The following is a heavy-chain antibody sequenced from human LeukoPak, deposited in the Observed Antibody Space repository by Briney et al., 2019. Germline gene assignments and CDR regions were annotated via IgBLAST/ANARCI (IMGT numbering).Heavy chain of an antibody. CDR3: ARARRYSYYMDV. Sequence: SETLSLTCTVSGGSISSSSYYWGWIRQPPGKGLEWIGSIYYSGSTYYNPSLKSRVTISVDTSKNQFSLKLSSVTTADTAVYYCARARRYSYYMDVWGKGTTVTVSS. J-gene: IGHJ6*03. CDR2: IYYSGST. CDR1: GGSISSSSYY. V-gene: IGHV4-39*07. D-gene: IGHD1-26*01.